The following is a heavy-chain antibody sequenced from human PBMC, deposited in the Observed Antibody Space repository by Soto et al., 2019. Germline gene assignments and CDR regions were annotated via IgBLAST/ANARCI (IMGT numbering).Heavy chain of an antibody. CDR2: IIPIFGTA. J-gene: IGHJ6*02. D-gene: IGHD3-10*01. Sequence: ASVKVSCKASGGTFSSYAISWVRQAPGQGLEWMGGIIPIFGTANYAQKFQGRVTITADESTSTAYMELSSLRSEDTAVYYCARGVPYGSGSYQGDYYYYGMDVWGQGTTVTVSS. V-gene: IGHV1-69*13. CDR3: ARGVPYGSGSYQGDYYYYGMDV. CDR1: GGTFSSYA.